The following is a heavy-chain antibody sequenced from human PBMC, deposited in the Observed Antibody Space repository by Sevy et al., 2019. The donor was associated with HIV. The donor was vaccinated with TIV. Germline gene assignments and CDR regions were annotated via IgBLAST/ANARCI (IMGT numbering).Heavy chain of an antibody. Sequence: GESLKISCAASGFTFTSDYMQWVRQPPGKGLVWVSHINTDGKIIRYADSVKGRFTTSRDNAKNTLYLQMNSLRAEDTAVYYCARGSRGTFGSWGQGTLVTVSS. D-gene: IGHD1-26*01. CDR3: ARGSRGTFGS. CDR1: GFTFTSDY. J-gene: IGHJ4*02. CDR2: INTDGKII. V-gene: IGHV3-74*01.